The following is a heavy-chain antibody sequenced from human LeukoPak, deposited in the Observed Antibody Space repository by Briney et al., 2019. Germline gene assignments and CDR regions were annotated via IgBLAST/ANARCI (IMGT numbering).Heavy chain of an antibody. D-gene: IGHD3-3*01. V-gene: IGHV3-21*01. CDR3: ARDEREYYDFWSGYYTGAFDY. CDR2: ISSSSSYI. Sequence: GGSLRLSCAASGFTFSSYSMNWVRQAPGKGLEWVSSISSSSSYIYYADSVKGRFTISRDNAKNSLYLQMNSLRAEDTAVYYCARDEREYYDFWSGYYTGAFDYWGQGTLVTVSS. CDR1: GFTFSSYS. J-gene: IGHJ4*02.